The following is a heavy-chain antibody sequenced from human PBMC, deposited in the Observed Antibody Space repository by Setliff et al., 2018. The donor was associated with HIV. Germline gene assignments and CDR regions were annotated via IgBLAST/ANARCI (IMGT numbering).Heavy chain of an antibody. D-gene: IGHD2-2*02. CDR3: AREGPGDCSSTSCYSSHYYMDV. CDR1: GGSISSGNYY. CDR2: IYYSGST. V-gene: IGHV4-31*03. J-gene: IGHJ6*03. Sequence: TSETLSLTCTVSGGSISSGNYYWSWIRQHPGKGLEWIGYIYYSGSTYYNPSLKSRVTISVDTSKNQFSLKLSSVTAADTAVYYCAREGPGDCSSTSCYSSHYYMDVWGKVTTVTVSS.